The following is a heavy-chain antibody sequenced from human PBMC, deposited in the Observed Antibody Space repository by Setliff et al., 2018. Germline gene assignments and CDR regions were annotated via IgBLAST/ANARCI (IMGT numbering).Heavy chain of an antibody. CDR2: INACGYKT. CDR1: GFGFSSYA. Sequence: GGSLRLSCAASGFGFSSYAMNWVRQAPGKGLQWVSNINACGYKTYYADSVKGRFTISRDNSKNTVYRQMNSLRAEDTAVYYCSRELTIVVPPALALDIWGKGTTVTVSS. J-gene: IGHJ6*04. V-gene: IGHV3-23*01. D-gene: IGHD2-2*01. CDR3: SRELTIVVPPALALDI.